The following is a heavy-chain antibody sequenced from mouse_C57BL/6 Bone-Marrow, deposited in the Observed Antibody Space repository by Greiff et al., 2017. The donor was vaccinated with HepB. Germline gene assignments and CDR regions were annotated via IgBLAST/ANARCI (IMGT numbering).Heavy chain of an antibody. CDR1: GFTFSSYA. V-gene: IGHV5-4*01. D-gene: IGHD1-1*01. CDR2: ISDGGSYT. Sequence: DVQLVESGGGLVKPGGSLKLSCAASGFTFSSYAMSWVRQTPEKRLEWVATISDGGSYTYYPDNVKGRFTISRDNAKNNLYLQMSHLKSEDTAMYYCARDRGLLWFAYWGQGTLVTVSA. CDR3: ARDRGLLWFAY. J-gene: IGHJ3*01.